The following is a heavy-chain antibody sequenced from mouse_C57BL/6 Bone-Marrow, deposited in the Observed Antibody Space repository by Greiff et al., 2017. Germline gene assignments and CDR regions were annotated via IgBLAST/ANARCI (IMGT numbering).Heavy chain of an antibody. Sequence: QVQLKESGPGLVQPSQSLSITCTVSGFSLTSSGVHWVRQSPGKGLEWLGVIWSGGSTDYNAAFISRLSISKDNSKSHVFLKMNSLHADDTAIYYCARNSYYCGGYAMDYWGQGTSVTVAS. J-gene: IGHJ4*01. CDR3: ARNSYYCGGYAMDY. V-gene: IGHV2-2*01. CDR2: IWSGGST. CDR1: GFSLTSSG. D-gene: IGHD1-1*01.